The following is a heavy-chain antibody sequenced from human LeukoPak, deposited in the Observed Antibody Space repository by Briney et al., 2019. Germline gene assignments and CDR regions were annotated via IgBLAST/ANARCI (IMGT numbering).Heavy chain of an antibody. V-gene: IGHV3-48*01. D-gene: IGHD4-23*01. CDR1: GFTFSSYT. CDR3: ARPIRPGLRWFSFDP. Sequence: GGSLRLSCAASGFTFSSYTMNWVRQPPGKGLEGVSNIGTSSTTIYYADSVKGRFTISRDNAKNSLYLQMNSLRAEDTAVYYCARPIRPGLRWFSFDPWGQGTLVTVSS. J-gene: IGHJ5*02. CDR2: IGTSSTTI.